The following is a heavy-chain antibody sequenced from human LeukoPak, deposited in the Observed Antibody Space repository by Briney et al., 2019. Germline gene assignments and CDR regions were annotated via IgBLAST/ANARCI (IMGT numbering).Heavy chain of an antibody. CDR2: INTNTGNP. D-gene: IGHD2-8*01. J-gene: IGHJ6*03. Sequence: ASVKVSCKASGYTFTSYAMNWVRQAPGQGLEWMGWINTNTGNPTYAQGFTGRFVYSLDTSVSTAYLQISSLKAEDTAVYYCARGNGGWGSYYYYMDVWGKGTTVTVSS. CDR3: ARGNGGWGSYYYYMDV. CDR1: GYTFTSYA. V-gene: IGHV7-4-1*02.